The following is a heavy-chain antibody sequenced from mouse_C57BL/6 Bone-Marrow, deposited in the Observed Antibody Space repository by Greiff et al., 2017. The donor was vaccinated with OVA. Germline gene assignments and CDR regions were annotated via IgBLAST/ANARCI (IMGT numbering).Heavy chain of an antibody. CDR2: IYPGDGDT. Sequence: QVQLQQSGPELVKPGASVKISCKASGYAFSSSWMNWVKQRPGKGLEWIGRIYPGDGDTNYNGKFKGKATLTADKSSSTAYMQLSSLTSEDSAVYFCARPQYYGSEDWYFDVWGTGTTVTVSS. CDR3: ARPQYYGSEDWYFDV. J-gene: IGHJ1*03. V-gene: IGHV1-82*01. CDR1: GYAFSSSW. D-gene: IGHD1-1*01.